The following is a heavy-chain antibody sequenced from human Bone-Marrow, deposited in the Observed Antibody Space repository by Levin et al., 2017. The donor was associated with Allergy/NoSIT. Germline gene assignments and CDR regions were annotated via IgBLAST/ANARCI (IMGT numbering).Heavy chain of an antibody. Sequence: SQTLSLTCTVSGGSINNTNHYWSWIRQPAGKGLEWIGRMFAGGAATYNRSLRSRVTISIDTSKNQFSLKLTSVTAADTAVYYCARYETFTRWHTGWFDPWGQGTLVTVSS. D-gene: IGHD2-8*02. J-gene: IGHJ5*02. CDR1: GGSINNTNHY. CDR3: ARYETFTRWHTGWFDP. CDR2: MFAGGAA. V-gene: IGHV4-61*02.